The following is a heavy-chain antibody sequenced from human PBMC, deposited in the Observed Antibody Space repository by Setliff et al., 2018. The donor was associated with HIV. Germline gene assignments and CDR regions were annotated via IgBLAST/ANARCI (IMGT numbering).Heavy chain of an antibody. Sequence: PGESLKISCKGSGYFFVNFWIAWVRQMPGKGLEWMAIIYPGDSTAKYSPSFQGQVTLSVDKSINTAYVQWSSLKASDTAMYYCATWTRAETSENFQHWGQGTLVTVSS. CDR1: GYFFVNFW. CDR3: ATWTRAETSENFQH. J-gene: IGHJ1*01. CDR2: IYPGDSTA. V-gene: IGHV5-51*01. D-gene: IGHD4-17*01.